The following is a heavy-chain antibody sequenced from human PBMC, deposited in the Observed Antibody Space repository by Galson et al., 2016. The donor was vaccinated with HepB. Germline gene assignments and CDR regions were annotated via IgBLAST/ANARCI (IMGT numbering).Heavy chain of an antibody. CDR1: GGTFSSYA. D-gene: IGHD3-3*01. V-gene: IGHV1-69*13. Sequence: SVKVSCKASGGTFSSYAISWVRQAPGQGLEWMGGIIPIFGTANYAQKFQGRVTITADESTSTAYMELSSLRSDDTAVYYCARGLGTIFGVVITDYYYYGMDVWGQGTTVTVSS. J-gene: IGHJ6*02. CDR3: ARGLGTIFGVVITDYYYYGMDV. CDR2: IIPIFGTA.